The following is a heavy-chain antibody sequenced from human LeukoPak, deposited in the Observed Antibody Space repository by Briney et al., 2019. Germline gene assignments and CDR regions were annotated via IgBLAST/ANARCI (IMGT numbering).Heavy chain of an antibody. CDR2: ISNRGGIT. J-gene: IGHJ5*02. D-gene: IGHD3-22*01. CDR3: AKPLPYYSDSSGYPNWFDP. V-gene: IGHV3-23*01. Sequence: ETLSLTCAVYGGSFSGYYWSWVRQAPGKGLEWVSGISNRGGITYYADAVKGRFTISRDNSKNTLYLQMNSLRDEDTAVYYCAKPLPYYSDSSGYPNWFDPWGQGTLVTVSS. CDR1: GGSFSGYY.